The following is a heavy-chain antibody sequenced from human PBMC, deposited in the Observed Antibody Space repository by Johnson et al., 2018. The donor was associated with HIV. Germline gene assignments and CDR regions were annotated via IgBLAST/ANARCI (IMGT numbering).Heavy chain of an antibody. CDR3: ARDVSEYSSSFDAFDI. CDR2: INWRGGST. CDR1: GFTFSDYY. J-gene: IGHJ3*02. V-gene: IGHV3-20*04. Sequence: EVQLVESVGGLVKPGGSLRLSCAASGFTFSDYYMSWIRQAPGKGLEWVSGINWRGGSTGYADSVKGRFTISRDNAKNSLYLQMNSLRAEDTALYYCARDVSEYSSSFDAFDIWGQGTMVTVSS. D-gene: IGHD6-6*01.